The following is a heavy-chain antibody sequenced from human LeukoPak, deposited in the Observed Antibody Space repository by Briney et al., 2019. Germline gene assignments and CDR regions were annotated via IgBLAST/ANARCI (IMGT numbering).Heavy chain of an antibody. D-gene: IGHD3-9*01. CDR3: ARATTYDILTGFSDY. CDR2: ISSSSSYI. J-gene: IGHJ4*02. V-gene: IGHV3-21*01. Sequence: GGSLRLSCAASGFTFSSYSMNWVRQAPGKGLEWVSSISSSSSYIYYADSVKGRFTISRDNAKKSLYLQMNSLRAEDTAVYYCARATTYDILTGFSDYWGQGTLVTVSS. CDR1: GFTFSSYS.